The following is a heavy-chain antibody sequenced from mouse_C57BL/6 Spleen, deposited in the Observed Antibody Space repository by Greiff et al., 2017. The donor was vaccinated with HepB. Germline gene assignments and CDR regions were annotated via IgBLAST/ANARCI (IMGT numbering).Heavy chain of an antibody. CDR2: IYPGSGST. CDR1: GYTFTSYW. J-gene: IGHJ3*01. Sequence: QVQLQQPGAELVKPGASVKMSCKASGYTFTSYWITWVKQRPGQGLEWIGDIYPGSGSTNYNEKFKSKATLTVDTSSSTAYMQLSSLTSEDSAVYYCARKDYDYDGGVAWFAYWGQGTLVTVSA. D-gene: IGHD2-4*01. CDR3: ARKDYDYDGGVAWFAY. V-gene: IGHV1-55*01.